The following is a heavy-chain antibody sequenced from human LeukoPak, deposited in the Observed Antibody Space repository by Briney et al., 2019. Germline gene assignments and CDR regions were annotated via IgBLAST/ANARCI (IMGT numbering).Heavy chain of an antibody. CDR3: ARAYPPVTTYP. CDR2: ISAYNGIT. V-gene: IGHV1-18*01. J-gene: IGHJ5*02. D-gene: IGHD4-17*01. Sequence: ASVKVSCKASGYTFTSYGISWVRQAPGQGREWMGWISAYNGITNYAQKLQGRVTMTTNTSTSTAYMELRSLRSDDTAVYYCARAYPPVTTYPWGQGTLVTVSS. CDR1: GYTFTSYG.